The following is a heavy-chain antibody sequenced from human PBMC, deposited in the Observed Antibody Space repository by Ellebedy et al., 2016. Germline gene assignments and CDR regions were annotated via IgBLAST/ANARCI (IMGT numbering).Heavy chain of an antibody. Sequence: ASVKVSCXASGYTFTGYYMHWVRQAPGQGLEWMGWINPNSGGTNYAQKFQGRVTMTRDTSISTAYMELSRLRSDDTAVYYCARGSSLRVGSYFDYWGQGTLVTVSS. CDR3: ARGSSLRVGSYFDY. CDR1: GYTFTGYY. CDR2: INPNSGGT. J-gene: IGHJ4*02. V-gene: IGHV1-2*02. D-gene: IGHD6-6*01.